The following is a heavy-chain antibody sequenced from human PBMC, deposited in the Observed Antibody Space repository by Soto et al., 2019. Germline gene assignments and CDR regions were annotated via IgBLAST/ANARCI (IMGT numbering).Heavy chain of an antibody. J-gene: IGHJ3*02. CDR2: IYPGDSDT. V-gene: IGHV5-51*01. Sequence: PGESLKISCKGSGYSFTSYWIGWVRQMPGKGLEWMGIIYPGDSDTRYSPSFQGQVTISADKSISTAYLQWSSLKASDTAMYYCAIYYYDSSGGDDFEIWGQGTMVTVSS. CDR3: AIYYYDSSGGDDFEI. CDR1: GYSFTSYW. D-gene: IGHD3-22*01.